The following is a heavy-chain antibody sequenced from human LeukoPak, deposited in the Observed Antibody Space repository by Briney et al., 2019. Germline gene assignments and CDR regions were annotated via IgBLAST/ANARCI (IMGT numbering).Heavy chain of an antibody. Sequence: PGRSLRLSCAASGFTFSSYGMHWVRQAPGKGLEWVAVISYDGSNKYHADSVKGRFTISRDNSKNTLYLQMNGLRAEDTAVYYCARDLVTAGAFDIWGQGTMVTVSS. V-gene: IGHV3-30*03. J-gene: IGHJ3*02. D-gene: IGHD2-21*02. CDR2: ISYDGSNK. CDR3: ARDLVTAGAFDI. CDR1: GFTFSSYG.